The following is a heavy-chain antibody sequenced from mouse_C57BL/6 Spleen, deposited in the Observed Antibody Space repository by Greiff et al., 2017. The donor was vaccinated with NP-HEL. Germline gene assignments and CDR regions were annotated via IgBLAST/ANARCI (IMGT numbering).Heavy chain of an antibody. V-gene: IGHV5-15*01. D-gene: IGHD4-1*01. CDR1: GFTFSDYG. CDR3: SRHPSGTGFDY. CDR2: ISNLAYSI. Sequence: DVMLVESGGGLVQPGGSLKLSCAASGFTFSDYGMAWVRQAPRKGPEWVAFISNLAYSIYYADTVTGRFTISRENAKNTLYLEMSSLRSEDTAMYYGSRHPSGTGFDYWGQGTTLTVSS. J-gene: IGHJ2*01.